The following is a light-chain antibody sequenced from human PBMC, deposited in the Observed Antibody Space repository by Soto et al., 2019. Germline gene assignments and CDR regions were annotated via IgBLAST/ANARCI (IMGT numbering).Light chain of an antibody. CDR3: QQSYDTPT. CDR2: AAS. Sequence: DIQVTQSPSSLSASVGDRVTITCRASQSINTYLNWYQQKPGKAPKLLIYAASYLQSGVPSRISGSGSGTDFTLTISSLQVEDFATYYCQQSYDTPTFGQGTKVEIK. V-gene: IGKV1-39*01. J-gene: IGKJ1*01. CDR1: QSINTY.